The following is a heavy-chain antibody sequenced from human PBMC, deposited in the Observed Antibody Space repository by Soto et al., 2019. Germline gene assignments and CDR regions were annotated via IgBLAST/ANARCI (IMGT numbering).Heavy chain of an antibody. CDR2: IIPIFGTA. D-gene: IGHD3-3*01. Sequence: ASVKVSCKASGGTFRSYAISWVRQAPGQGLEWMGGIIPIFGTANYAQKFQGRVTITADESTSTAYMELSSLRSEDTAVYYCARGFWSGPNWFDPWGQGTLVPVSS. CDR3: ARGFWSGPNWFDP. V-gene: IGHV1-69*01. J-gene: IGHJ5*02. CDR1: GGTFRSYA.